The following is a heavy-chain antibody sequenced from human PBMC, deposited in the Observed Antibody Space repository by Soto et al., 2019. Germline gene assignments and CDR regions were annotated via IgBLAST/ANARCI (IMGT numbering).Heavy chain of an antibody. V-gene: IGHV3-33*01. D-gene: IGHD2-2*01. CDR1: GFTFSSYG. J-gene: IGHJ4*02. CDR2: IWYDGSNK. Sequence: QVQLVESGGGVVQPGRSLRLSCAASGFTFSSYGMHWVRQAPGKGLEWVAVIWYDGSNKYYADSVKGRFTISRDNSKNTLYLQMNSLRAEDTAVYYCARDFEVLVVPAAMHFDYWGQGTLVTVSS. CDR3: ARDFEVLVVPAAMHFDY.